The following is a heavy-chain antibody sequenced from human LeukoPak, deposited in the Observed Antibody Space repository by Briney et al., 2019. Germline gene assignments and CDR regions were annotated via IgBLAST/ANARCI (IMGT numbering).Heavy chain of an antibody. J-gene: IGHJ4*02. CDR1: GYTFTSYY. V-gene: IGHV1-46*01. Sequence: GASVKVSCKASGYTFTSYYMHWVRQALGQGLEWMGIINPSGGSTSYAQKFQGRVTMTRDTSTSTVYMELSSLRSEDTAVYYCARGALRDYDILTGLFDYWGQGTLVTVSS. CDR2: INPSGGST. CDR3: ARGALRDYDILTGLFDY. D-gene: IGHD3-9*01.